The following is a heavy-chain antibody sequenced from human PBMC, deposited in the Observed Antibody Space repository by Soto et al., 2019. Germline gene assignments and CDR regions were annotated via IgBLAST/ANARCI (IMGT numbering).Heavy chain of an antibody. V-gene: IGHV1-18*01. CDR2: ISAYNGNT. CDR1: GYTFTSYG. D-gene: IGHD3-3*01. J-gene: IGHJ6*02. Sequence: VKVSCKASGYTFTSYGISWVRQAPGQGLEWMGWISAYNGNTNYAQKLRGRGTMTADTSTSTAYMELRNLRADDTAGYYCARVFFCYENYDFWSGHYCLYYYDGMDVWGQGTTVTVS. CDR3: ARVFFCYENYDFWSGHYCLYYYDGMDV.